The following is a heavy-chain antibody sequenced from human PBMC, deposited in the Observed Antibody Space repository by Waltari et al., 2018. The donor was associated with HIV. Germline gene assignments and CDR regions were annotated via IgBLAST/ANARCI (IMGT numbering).Heavy chain of an antibody. CDR3: ARGVSIVRGVMIRGHMDV. CDR1: GYTFSAYT. V-gene: IGHV1-18*01. Sequence: VQLVQSGAEMRKPGASVTVSCRASGYTFSAYTISWVRQAPGQGLEWMGWISGYNGNTNYAQKFQGRVNMTTDTSTSTAHMELRSLRSDDTAVYYCARGVSIVRGVMIRGHMDVWGQGTTVTVSS. D-gene: IGHD3-10*01. CDR2: ISGYNGNT. J-gene: IGHJ6*02.